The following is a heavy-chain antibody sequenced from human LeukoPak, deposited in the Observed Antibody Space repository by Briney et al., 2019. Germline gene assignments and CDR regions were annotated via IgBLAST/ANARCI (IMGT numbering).Heavy chain of an antibody. J-gene: IGHJ6*02. Sequence: GGSLRLSCAASGFTFSTYGMHWVRQAPGEGLEWVAFVRYDGSNKYYADSVKGRITISRDNSKNTLYLQMNSLRAEDTAVYYCAKELAVAVFDYYYGMDVWGQGTTVTVSS. CDR2: VRYDGSNK. CDR3: AKELAVAVFDYYYGMDV. V-gene: IGHV3-30*02. D-gene: IGHD6-19*01. CDR1: GFTFSTYG.